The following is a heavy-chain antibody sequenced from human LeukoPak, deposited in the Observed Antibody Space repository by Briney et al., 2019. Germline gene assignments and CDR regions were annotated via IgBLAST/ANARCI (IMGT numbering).Heavy chain of an antibody. V-gene: IGHV3-74*03. CDR3: ASQSFGELAY. CDR2: INPDGTST. D-gene: IGHD3-10*01. Sequence: GGSLRLSCAASGFTFSSNWMHWVRQDPEKGLVWVSYINPDGTSTKCADSVQGRFTISRDNAKNSLYLQMNSLRAEDTAVYYCASQSFGELAYWGQGTLVTVSS. J-gene: IGHJ4*02. CDR1: GFTFSSNW.